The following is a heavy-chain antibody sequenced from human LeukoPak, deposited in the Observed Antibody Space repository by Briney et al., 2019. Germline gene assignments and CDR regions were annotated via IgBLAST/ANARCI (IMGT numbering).Heavy chain of an antibody. D-gene: IGHD2-21*02. V-gene: IGHV3-21*01. CDR2: ISSSSSYI. CDR3: AREEIDAYWGGDCYVPLDG. Sequence: GGSLRLSCAASGFTFSNYSMNWVRQAPGKGLEWVSSISSSSSYIYYADSVKGRFTIPRDNAKNSLYLQMNSLRAEDTAVYYCAREEIDAYWGGDCYVPLDGGGQGCLVTVSS. CDR1: GFTFSNYS. J-gene: IGHJ4*02.